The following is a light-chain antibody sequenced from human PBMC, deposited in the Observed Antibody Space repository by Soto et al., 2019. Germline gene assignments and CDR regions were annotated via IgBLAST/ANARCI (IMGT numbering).Light chain of an antibody. CDR1: QDIRKY. V-gene: IGKV1-33*01. CDR3: KNHDKLPLT. CDR2: DAS. J-gene: IGKJ5*01. Sequence: DIQMTQSPSSLSASVGDRVTITCQASQDIRKYLNWYQQKPGKAPILLIYDASHLETGVPSRFSGRGSGTHVTFPTSSLSPEGIRTCYSKNHDKLPLTFGQGTRR.